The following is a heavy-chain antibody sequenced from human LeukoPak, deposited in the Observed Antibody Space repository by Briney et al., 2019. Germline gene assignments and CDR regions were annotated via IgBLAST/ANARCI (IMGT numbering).Heavy chain of an antibody. CDR2: IYSGGST. J-gene: IGHJ4*02. V-gene: IGHV3-66*02. Sequence: GGSLRLSCAASGFTVSSNYMSWVRQAPGKGLEWVSVIYSGGSTYYADFVKGRFTISRDNSKNTLYLQMNSLRAEDTAVYYCARGGGYSGYDLFDYWGQGTLVTVSS. D-gene: IGHD5-12*01. CDR1: GFTVSSNY. CDR3: ARGGGYSGYDLFDY.